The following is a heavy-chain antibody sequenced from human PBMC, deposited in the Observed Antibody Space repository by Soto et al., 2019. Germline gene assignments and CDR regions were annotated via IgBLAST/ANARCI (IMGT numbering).Heavy chain of an antibody. Sequence: EVQLLESGGDLVQPGGSLRLTCAASGFTFSSYAMSWVRQAPGKGLEWVSTISGRGDDTYYTDSVKGRFTISRDTSMNTLYVHMNSLRAEDTAVYYCARAQPTYSSSYFDYWGQGTLVTVSS. J-gene: IGHJ4*02. V-gene: IGHV3-23*01. D-gene: IGHD3-22*01. CDR1: GFTFSSYA. CDR3: ARAQPTYSSSYFDY. CDR2: ISGRGDDT.